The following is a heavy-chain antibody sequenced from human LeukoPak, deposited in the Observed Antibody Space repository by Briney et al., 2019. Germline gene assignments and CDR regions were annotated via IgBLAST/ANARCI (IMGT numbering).Heavy chain of an antibody. CDR2: INPNSGGT. D-gene: IGHD3-10*01. CDR3: ARGELVGEGVISVGWFDP. CDR1: GYTFTGYY. V-gene: IGHV1-2*06. J-gene: IGHJ5*02. Sequence: ASVKVSCKASGYTFTGYYMHWVRQAPGQGLEWMGRINPNSGGTNYAQKFQGRVTMTRDTSISTAYMELSRLRSDDTAVYYCARGELVGEGVISVGWFDPWGQGTLVTVSS.